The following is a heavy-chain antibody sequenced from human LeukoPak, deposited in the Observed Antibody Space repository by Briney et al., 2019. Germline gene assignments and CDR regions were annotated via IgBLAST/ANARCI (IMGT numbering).Heavy chain of an antibody. Sequence: PGGSLRLSCAASGFTFSSYGMHWVRQAPGKGLEWVAVISYDGSNKYYADSVKGRFTISRDNSKNTLYLQMNSLRAEDTAVYYCAKDAGSGWYQIDYWGQGTLVTVSS. D-gene: IGHD6-19*01. J-gene: IGHJ4*02. CDR1: GFTFSSYG. CDR3: AKDAGSGWYQIDY. V-gene: IGHV3-30*18. CDR2: ISYDGSNK.